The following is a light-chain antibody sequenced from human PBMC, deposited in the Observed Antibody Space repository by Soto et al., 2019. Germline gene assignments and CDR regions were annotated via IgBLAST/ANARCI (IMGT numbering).Light chain of an antibody. CDR2: GAS. CDR1: QSVSSSY. Sequence: EIVLTQSPGTLSLSPGERATLSCRASQSVSSSYLAWYQQKPGQAPRLLIYGASSRATGIPDRFSGSGSGTDFTLTISRLEPDDFAVYYCQHYGSSPSTFGQGTKVEIK. J-gene: IGKJ1*01. V-gene: IGKV3-20*01. CDR3: QHYGSSPST.